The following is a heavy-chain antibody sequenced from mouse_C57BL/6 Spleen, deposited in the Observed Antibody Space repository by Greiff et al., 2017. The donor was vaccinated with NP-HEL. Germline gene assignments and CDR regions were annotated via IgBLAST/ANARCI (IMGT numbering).Heavy chain of an antibody. D-gene: IGHD1-1*01. Sequence: VQLKQSGPELVKPGASVKMSCKASGYTFTDYNMHWVKQSHGKSLEWIGYINPNNGGTSYNQKFKGKATLTVNKSSSTAYMELRSLTSEDSAVYYCAREGYYYGSSYRWYFDVWGTGTTVTVSS. CDR2: INPNNGGT. CDR1: GYTFTDYN. V-gene: IGHV1-22*01. CDR3: AREGYYYGSSYRWYFDV. J-gene: IGHJ1*03.